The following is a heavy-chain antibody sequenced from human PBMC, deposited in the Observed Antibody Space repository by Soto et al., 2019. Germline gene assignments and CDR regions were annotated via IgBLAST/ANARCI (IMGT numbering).Heavy chain of an antibody. CDR2: MNPNIGNT. J-gene: IGHJ4*02. CDR3: AASFYDFWSGYYTGSDY. V-gene: IGHV1-8*01. CDR1: GYTFTSYD. Sequence: ASVKVSCKASGYTFTSYDINWVRQATGQGLEWMGGMNPNIGNTGYAQKFQGRVTITRDESTSTAYMELSSLRSEDTAVYYCAASFYDFWSGYYTGSDYWGQGTLVTVSS. D-gene: IGHD3-3*01.